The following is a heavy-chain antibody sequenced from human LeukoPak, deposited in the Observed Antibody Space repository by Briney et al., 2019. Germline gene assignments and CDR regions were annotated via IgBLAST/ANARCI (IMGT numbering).Heavy chain of an antibody. Sequence: PGGSLRLSCGAPGLTLTRYSMSSVPHAPGKGLEWVANINQDGSQKNYVDSVKGRFTISRDNAKNSLYLQVNSLRAEDTAVYYCVTGDHGDYWGQGTLVTVSS. CDR1: GLTLTRYS. V-gene: IGHV3-7*01. CDR3: VTGDHGDY. J-gene: IGHJ4*02. D-gene: IGHD2-21*01. CDR2: INQDGSQK.